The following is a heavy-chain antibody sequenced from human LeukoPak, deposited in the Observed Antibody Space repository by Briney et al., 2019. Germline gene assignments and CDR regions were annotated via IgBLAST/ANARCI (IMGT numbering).Heavy chain of an antibody. Sequence: ASVKVSCKASGGTFTSYAISWVRQAPGQGLEWMGGIIPIFGTANYAQKFQGRVTITTDESTSTAYMELSSLRSEDTAVYYCARALRGSSESYYYMDVWGKGTTVTVSS. CDR1: GGTFTSYA. D-gene: IGHD3-22*01. J-gene: IGHJ6*03. CDR3: ARALRGSSESYYYMDV. CDR2: IIPIFGTA. V-gene: IGHV1-69*05.